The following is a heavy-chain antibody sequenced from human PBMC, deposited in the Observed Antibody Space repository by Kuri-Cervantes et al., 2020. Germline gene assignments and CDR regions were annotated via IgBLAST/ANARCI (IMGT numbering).Heavy chain of an antibody. CDR1: TFTSYW. J-gene: IGHJ6*02. CDR3: ATLLRYFDYASYYYYYGMEV. CDR2: IYYSGST. V-gene: IGHV4-39*07. Sequence: TFTSYWMSWVRQPPGKGLEWIGSIYYSGSTYYNPSLKSRVTISVDTSKNQFSLKLSSVTAADTAVYYCATLLRYFDYASYYYYYGMEVWGQGTTVTVSS. D-gene: IGHD3-9*01.